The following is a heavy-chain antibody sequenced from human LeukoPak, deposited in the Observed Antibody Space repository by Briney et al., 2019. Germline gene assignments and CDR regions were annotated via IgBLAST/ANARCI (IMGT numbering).Heavy chain of an antibody. Sequence: GASVKVSCKASGYTFTGYCMHWVRQAPGQGLEWMGWINPNSGSTKYGQKFQGRVTMTRDTSISTDYMELSRLRSDDTAVYYCARDPREPAVDFDYWCQGTLVTVSS. D-gene: IGHD2-2*01. CDR1: GYTFTGYC. CDR3: ARDPREPAVDFDY. CDR2: INPNSGST. J-gene: IGHJ4*02. V-gene: IGHV1-2*02.